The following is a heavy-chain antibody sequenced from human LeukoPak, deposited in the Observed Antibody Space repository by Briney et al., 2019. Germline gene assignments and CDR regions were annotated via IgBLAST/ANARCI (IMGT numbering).Heavy chain of an antibody. Sequence: GSLRLYSIASGLNFDDSAMHWVRQAPGKGLEWVSLISADGGSTFSADSVKGRFSISRDNSKNSLYLQMNSLRSEDTAMYYCAKDSGKFDYWGQGTLVAVSS. V-gene: IGHV3-43*02. CDR2: ISADGGST. J-gene: IGHJ4*02. CDR1: GLNFDDSA. CDR3: AKDSGKFDY.